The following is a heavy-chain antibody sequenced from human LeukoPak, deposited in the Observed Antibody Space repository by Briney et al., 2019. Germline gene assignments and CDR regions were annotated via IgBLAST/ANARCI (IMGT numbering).Heavy chain of an antibody. CDR2: IYYSGST. CDR1: GGSFSGYY. D-gene: IGHD3-10*01. J-gene: IGHJ4*02. CDR3: ARGGDRSFDY. V-gene: IGHV4-59*12. Sequence: SETLSLTCAVYGGSFSGYYWSWIRQPPGKGLEWIGYIYYSGSTDYNPSLKSRVTISVDTSKNQFSLNLNSVTAADTAVYYCARGGDRSFDYWGQGTLVTVSS.